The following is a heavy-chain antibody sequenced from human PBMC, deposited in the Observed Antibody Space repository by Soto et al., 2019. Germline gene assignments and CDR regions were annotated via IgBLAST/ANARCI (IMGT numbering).Heavy chain of an antibody. CDR2: IYYSGST. D-gene: IGHD3-10*01. J-gene: IGHJ4*02. Sequence: SETLSLTCTVSGGSISSYYWSWIRQPPGKGLEWIGYIYYSGSTNYNPSLKSRVTISVDTSKNQFSLKLSSVTAADTAVYYCARHGPHSAFMVRGVPSFDYWGQGTLVTVSS. CDR1: GGSISSYY. V-gene: IGHV4-59*08. CDR3: ARHGPHSAFMVRGVPSFDY.